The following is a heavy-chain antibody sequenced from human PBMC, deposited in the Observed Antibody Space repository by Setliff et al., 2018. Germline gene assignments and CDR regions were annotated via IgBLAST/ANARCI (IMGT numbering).Heavy chain of an antibody. Sequence: ASVKVSCKASGYTSINYGISWVRQAPGQGLEWMGWISGYNGFIIYAQKFQGRVTMTTDTSTNTAYMELRSLRSDDTAMYYCTRAAREVVVPPSQKRNDYWGQGTLVTVSS. J-gene: IGHJ4*02. V-gene: IGHV1-18*01. CDR3: TRAAREVVVPPSQKRNDY. D-gene: IGHD2-2*01. CDR2: ISGYNGFI. CDR1: GYTSINYG.